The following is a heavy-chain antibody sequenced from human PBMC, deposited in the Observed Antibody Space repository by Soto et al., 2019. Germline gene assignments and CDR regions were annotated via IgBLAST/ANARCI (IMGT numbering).Heavy chain of an antibody. V-gene: IGHV1-18*04. CDR3: TSIHLLSNPAADF. J-gene: IGHJ4*02. Sequence: QVHLVQSGAEVRKPGASVKVSCKTSGYTFNTYGVIWVRQAPGQHLEWLGWISTRSGDTNYAQEVQGRVTLAIDTSTTDLVVLVLLSYDKSASYFCTSIHLLSNPAADFWGQGTLVNVSS. D-gene: IGHD3-16*02. CDR1: GYTFNTYG. CDR2: ISTRSGDT.